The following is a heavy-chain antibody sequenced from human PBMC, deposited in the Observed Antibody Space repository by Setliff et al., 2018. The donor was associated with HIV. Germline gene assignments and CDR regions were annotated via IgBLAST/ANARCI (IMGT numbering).Heavy chain of an antibody. J-gene: IGHJ4*01. D-gene: IGHD6-19*01. Sequence: GGSLRLSCTASGLTFSSYTLHWVRQAPGKGLEWVAVISYDGKNNNYADSVKGRFTISRDNSRNTLNLQMNSLRVEDTAVYYCARNQGDSSGWYAGDYWGHGTLVTVSS. CDR1: GLTFSSYT. V-gene: IGHV3-30*04. CDR3: ARNQGDSSGWYAGDY. CDR2: ISYDGKNN.